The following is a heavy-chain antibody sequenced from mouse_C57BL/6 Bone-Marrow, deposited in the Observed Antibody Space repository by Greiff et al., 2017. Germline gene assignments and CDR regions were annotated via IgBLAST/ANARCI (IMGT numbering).Heavy chain of an antibody. J-gene: IGHJ1*03. CDR2: ISYDGSN. Sequence: EVQLKESGPGLVKPSQSLSLTCSVTGYSITSGYYWNWIRQFPGNKLEWMGYISYDGSNNYNPSLKNRISITRDTSKNQFFLKLNSVTTEDTATYYCARGDYDGTGYFDVWGTGTTVTVSS. V-gene: IGHV3-6*01. CDR1: GYSITSGYY. D-gene: IGHD2-4*01. CDR3: ARGDYDGTGYFDV.